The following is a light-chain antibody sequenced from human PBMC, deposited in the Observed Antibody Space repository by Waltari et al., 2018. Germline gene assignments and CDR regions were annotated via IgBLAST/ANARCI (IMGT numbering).Light chain of an antibody. CDR3: QQYYSYPLT. J-gene: IGKJ4*01. Sequence: AIRMTQSPSSFSASTGDRVPITCRASQGISSYLALYQQKPGKAPKLLIYAASTLQSGVPSRFSGSGSGTDFTLTISCLQSEDFATYYCQQYYSYPLTFGGGTKVEIK. CDR1: QGISSY. CDR2: AAS. V-gene: IGKV1-8*01.